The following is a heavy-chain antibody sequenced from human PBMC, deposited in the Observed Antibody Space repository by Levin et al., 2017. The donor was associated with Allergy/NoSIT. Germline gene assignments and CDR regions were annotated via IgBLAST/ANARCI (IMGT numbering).Heavy chain of an antibody. J-gene: IGHJ4*02. CDR1: GFTFSSYW. Sequence: PGGSLRLSCAASGFTFSSYWMHWVRQAPGKGLVWVSRINSDGSTTTYADSVKGRFTISRDNAKNTLYLQMNSLRAEDTAVYYCARVYYAGSRFEYWGQGTLVTVSS. CDR3: ARVYYAGSRFEY. V-gene: IGHV3-74*01. D-gene: IGHD3-10*01. CDR2: INSDGSTT.